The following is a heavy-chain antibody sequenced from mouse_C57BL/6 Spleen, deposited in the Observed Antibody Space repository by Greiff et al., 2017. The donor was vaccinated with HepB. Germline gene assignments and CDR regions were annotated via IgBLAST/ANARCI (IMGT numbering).Heavy chain of an antibody. CDR2: ISYSGST. D-gene: IGHD1-2*01. V-gene: IGHV3-2*02. J-gene: IGHJ2*01. CDR1: GYSITSGYG. CDR3: ARTARIKY. Sequence: DVKLQESGPGLVKPSQSLSLTCTVTGYSITSGYGWNWLRQFPGNKLEWMGYISYSGSTNYNPSLKSRISITRDTSKNQFFLQLNSVTTEDTATYYCARTARIKYWGQGTTLTGSS.